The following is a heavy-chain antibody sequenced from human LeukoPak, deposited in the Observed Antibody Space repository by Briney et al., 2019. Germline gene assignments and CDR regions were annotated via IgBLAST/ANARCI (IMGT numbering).Heavy chain of an antibody. Sequence: GGSLRLSCAASGFTFRTYGMHWVRQAPGKGLEWLAFIPYDGSNRYHADSVKGRFTISRDNSKNTLYLQMNSLRAEDTALYYCAKEIANCGGDRCYRYLQHWGQGTLVTVSS. V-gene: IGHV3-30*02. D-gene: IGHD2-15*01. CDR1: GFTFRTYG. J-gene: IGHJ1*01. CDR2: IPYDGSNR. CDR3: AKEIANCGGDRCYRYLQH.